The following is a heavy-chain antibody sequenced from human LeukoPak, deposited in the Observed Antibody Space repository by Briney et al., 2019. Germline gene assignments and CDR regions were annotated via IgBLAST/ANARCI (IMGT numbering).Heavy chain of an antibody. V-gene: IGHV3-7*01. CDR1: GFTFSDYW. Sequence: GGSLGLSCAASGFTFSDYWMTWVRQAPGKGLEWVANIKRDGSEKYYVDSVKGRFTISRDNAKNLLYLQMNSLRAEDTAVYYCARGGGAVDYWGQGTLVTVSS. CDR2: IKRDGSEK. D-gene: IGHD3-10*01. CDR3: ARGGGAVDY. J-gene: IGHJ4*02.